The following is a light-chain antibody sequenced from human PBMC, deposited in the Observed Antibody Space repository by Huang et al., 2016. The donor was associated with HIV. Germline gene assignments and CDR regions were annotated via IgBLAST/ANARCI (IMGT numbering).Light chain of an antibody. CDR1: QGVRGY. J-gene: IGKJ1*01. CDR2: GTS. V-gene: IGKV1-6*01. Sequence: AVQMTQSPSSLSASVGDRITITCRASQGVRGYLGWYQQKPGQAPNLLIYGTSTLQSGVPSRFSGSGSGTHFTLSINSLQPEDFATYYCLQAATYPWTFGQGTKVEIK. CDR3: LQAATYPWT.